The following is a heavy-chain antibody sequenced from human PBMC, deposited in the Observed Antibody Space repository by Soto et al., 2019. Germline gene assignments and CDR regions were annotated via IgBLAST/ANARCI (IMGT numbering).Heavy chain of an antibody. CDR3: ARDGSEGSGEIGYYYYMDV. J-gene: IGHJ6*03. D-gene: IGHD2-15*01. CDR2: ITSSGASI. Sequence: EVQLVESGGGLVKPGGSLRLSCAASGFTFSSYSLNWVRQAPGKGLEWVSSITSSGASIYYADSVKGRFTISRDNAKNSLYLQMNSLRAEDTAVYYCARDGSEGSGEIGYYYYMDVWGQGSTATFSS. CDR1: GFTFSSYS. V-gene: IGHV3-21*01.